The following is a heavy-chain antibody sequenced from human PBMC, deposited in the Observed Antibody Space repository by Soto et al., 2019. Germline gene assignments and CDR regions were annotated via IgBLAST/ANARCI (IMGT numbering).Heavy chain of an antibody. CDR1: GYTFTSYG. J-gene: IGHJ5*02. Sequence: ASVKVSCTASGYTFTSYGISWVRQAPGQGLEWMGWISAYNGNTNYAQKLQGRVTMTTDTSTSTAYMELRSLRSDDTAVYYCARVGDYIWGSPPNSWGQGTLVTVSS. CDR2: ISAYNGNT. CDR3: ARVGDYIWGSPPNS. V-gene: IGHV1-18*01. D-gene: IGHD3-16*01.